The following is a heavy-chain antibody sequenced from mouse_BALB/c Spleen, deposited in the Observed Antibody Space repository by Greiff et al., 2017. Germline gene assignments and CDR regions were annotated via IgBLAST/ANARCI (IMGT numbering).Heavy chain of an antibody. CDR3: ARDIITTVVHKTFDY. J-gene: IGHJ2*01. Sequence: QVQLQQPGAELVMPGASVKMSCKASGYTFTDYWMHWVKQRPGQGLEWIGAIDTSDSYTSYNQKFKGKATLTVDESSSTAYMQLSSLTSEDSAVYYCARDIITTVVHKTFDYWGQGTTLTVSS. D-gene: IGHD1-1*01. V-gene: IGHV1-69*01. CDR1: GYTFTDYW. CDR2: IDTSDSYT.